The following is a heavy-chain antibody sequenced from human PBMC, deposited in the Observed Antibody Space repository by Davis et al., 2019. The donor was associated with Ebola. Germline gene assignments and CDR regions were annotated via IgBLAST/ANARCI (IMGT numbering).Heavy chain of an antibody. J-gene: IGHJ6*02. V-gene: IGHV4-34*01. CDR2: INHSGST. CDR1: GRSFSGYY. D-gene: IGHD3-10*01. CDR3: ARGGVRVRYYYYGMDV. Sequence: SQTLSLTCAVYGRSFSGYYWSWIRQPPGKGLEWIGEINHSGSTNYNPSLKSRVTISVDTSKNQFSLKLSPVTAADTAVYYCARGGVRVRYYYYGMDVWGQGTTVTVSS.